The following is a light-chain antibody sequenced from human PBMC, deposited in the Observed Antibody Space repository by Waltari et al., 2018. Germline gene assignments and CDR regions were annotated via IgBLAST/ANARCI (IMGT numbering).Light chain of an antibody. V-gene: IGLV2-23*02. CDR2: EVT. Sequence: QSALTQPASVSGSPGQSITIPCTGTSSDVGRYNLVPRYQQHPGKAPKLMVYEVTKRPSGVSNRFSGSKSGNSASLTISGLQAEDEADYYCCSYAGSSTLVFGGGTKVTVL. CDR3: CSYAGSSTLV. J-gene: IGLJ3*02. CDR1: SSDVGRYNL.